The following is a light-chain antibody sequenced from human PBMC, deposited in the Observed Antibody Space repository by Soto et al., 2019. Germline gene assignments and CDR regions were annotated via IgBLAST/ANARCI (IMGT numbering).Light chain of an antibody. CDR1: QSISSY. CDR3: QQSYSTSIT. CDR2: AAS. V-gene: IGKV1-39*01. Sequence: DIQMTQSPSSLSASVGDGVTITCRASQSISSYLNWYQQKPGKAPKPLIYAASSLQSGVPSRFSGSGSGTDFTLTISSLQPEDFATYYCQQSYSTSITFGQGTRLEIK. J-gene: IGKJ5*01.